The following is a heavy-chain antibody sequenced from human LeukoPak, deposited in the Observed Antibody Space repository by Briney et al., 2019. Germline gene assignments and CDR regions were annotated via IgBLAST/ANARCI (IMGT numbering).Heavy chain of an antibody. D-gene: IGHD2-21*02. CDR2: TYYSGKT. CDR3: ARGCSGGACFSPRNAFDI. CDR1: NGSVNTFF. V-gene: IGHV4-59*02. Sequence: PSETLSLTCTVCNGSVNTFFWTWVRQPPGKGLEWIAYTYYSGKTTYNPSLKSRVTISIDSSKNEFSLKLSFVTTADTAVYFCARGCSGGACFSPRNAFDIWSQGTLVTVS. J-gene: IGHJ3*02.